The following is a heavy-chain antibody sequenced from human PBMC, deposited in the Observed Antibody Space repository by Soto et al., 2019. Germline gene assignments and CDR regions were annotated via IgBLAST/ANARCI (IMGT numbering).Heavy chain of an antibody. CDR3: ARPYFYYYDSSGSPGAFDI. CDR1: GGTFSSYA. V-gene: IGHV1-69*04. D-gene: IGHD3-22*01. Sequence: SVKVSCKASGGTFSSYAISWVRQAPGQGLEWMGRIIPILGIANYAQKFQGRVTITADKSTSTAYMELSSLRSEDTAVYYCARPYFYYYDSSGSPGAFDIWGQGTMVTVSS. J-gene: IGHJ3*02. CDR2: IIPILGIA.